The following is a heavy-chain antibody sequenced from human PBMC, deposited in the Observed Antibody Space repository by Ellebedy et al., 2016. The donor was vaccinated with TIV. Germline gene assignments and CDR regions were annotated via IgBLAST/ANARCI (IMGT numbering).Heavy chain of an antibody. CDR3: AAYAKWGTTYYFDY. Sequence: GESLKISCKGSGYNFATYWIAWVRQMPGKGLEWMGIIYPDDSDTTYSPSFQGQVTISVDKSINTAFLVWSSLKASDTAMYYCAAYAKWGTTYYFDYWGQGTLVTASS. D-gene: IGHD7-27*01. CDR2: IYPDDSDT. CDR1: GYNFATYW. V-gene: IGHV5-51*01. J-gene: IGHJ4*02.